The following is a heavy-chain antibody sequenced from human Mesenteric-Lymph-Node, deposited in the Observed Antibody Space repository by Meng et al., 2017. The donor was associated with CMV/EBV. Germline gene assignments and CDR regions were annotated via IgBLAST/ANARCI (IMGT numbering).Heavy chain of an antibody. Sequence: GESLKISCAASGFTVRSNYMSWVRQAPGKGLEWVSLIYSDDSTTYYADSVKGRFTISRDDSKNTLYLQMNSLRADDTAVYYCAKQYTNGWYFFDYWGQGTLVTVSS. CDR3: AKQYTNGWYFFDY. D-gene: IGHD6-19*01. J-gene: IGHJ4*02. CDR2: IYSDDSTT. V-gene: IGHV3-23*03. CDR1: GFTVRSNY.